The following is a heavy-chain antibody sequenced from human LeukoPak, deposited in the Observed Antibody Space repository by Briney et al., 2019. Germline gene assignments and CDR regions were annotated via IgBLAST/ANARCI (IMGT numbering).Heavy chain of an antibody. D-gene: IGHD4-11*01. J-gene: IGHJ6*03. Sequence: GASVKVSCKASGGTFSSYAISWVRQAPGQGLEWMGGIIPIFGTANYAQKFQGRVTITADESTSTAYMELSSLRSEDTAVYYCASGTVTTKRADYYYYYMDVWGKGTTVTVSS. CDR2: IIPIFGTA. CDR1: GGTFSSYA. V-gene: IGHV1-69*13. CDR3: ASGTVTTKRADYYYYYMDV.